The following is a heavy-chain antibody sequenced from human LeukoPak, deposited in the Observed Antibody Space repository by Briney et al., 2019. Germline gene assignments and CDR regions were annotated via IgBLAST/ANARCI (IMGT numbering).Heavy chain of an antibody. CDR2: INHSGGT. CDR1: GGSFSGYS. Sequence: SETLSLTCAVYGGSFSGYSWNWSRQPPVKGLEWIGEINHSGGTNYNPSLKSRVTISVDTFKKQFSLKLSSVTAADTAVYYCARGVDYYGVWGQGTLVTVSS. V-gene: IGHV4-34*01. D-gene: IGHD3-10*01. J-gene: IGHJ4*02. CDR3: ARGVDYYGV.